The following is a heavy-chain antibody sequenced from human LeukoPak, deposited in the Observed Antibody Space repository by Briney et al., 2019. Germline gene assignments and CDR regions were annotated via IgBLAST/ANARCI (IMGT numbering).Heavy chain of an antibody. D-gene: IGHD2-15*01. CDR3: AKQIGYCGDGSCYFTR. Sequence: GGSLRLSCAVSGFTFSGFWMSWSRQAPGKGLEWVASINSDGSEGYYADVVKGRFTISRDNAKNSLYLQMNSLRAEDTAVYHCAKQIGYCGDGSCYFTRWGQGTLVTVSS. CDR2: INSDGSEG. CDR1: GFTFSGFW. J-gene: IGHJ4*02. V-gene: IGHV3-7*03.